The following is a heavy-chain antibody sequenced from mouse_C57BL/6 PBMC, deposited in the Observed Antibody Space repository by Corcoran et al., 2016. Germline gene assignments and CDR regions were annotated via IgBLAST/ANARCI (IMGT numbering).Heavy chain of an antibody. CDR3: ARELMDY. CDR1: GYSITSGYY. J-gene: IGHJ4*01. CDR2: ISYDGSN. V-gene: IGHV3-6*01. Sequence: DVQLQESGPGLVKPSQSLSLTCSVTGYSITSGYYWNWIRQFPGNKLEWMGYISYDGSNNYNPSLKNRISITRDTSKNQFFLKLNSVTTEDTATYCCARELMDYWGQGTSVTVSS.